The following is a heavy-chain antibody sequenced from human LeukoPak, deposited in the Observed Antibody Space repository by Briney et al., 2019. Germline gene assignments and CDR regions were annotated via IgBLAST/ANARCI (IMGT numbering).Heavy chain of an antibody. CDR2: ISSSSSYI. CDR3: ARNLLRHDAFDI. Sequence: GGSLRLSCAASGFTFSSYAMNWVRQAPGKGLEWVPSISSSSSYIYYADSVKGRFTISRDNAKNSLYLQMNSLRAEDTAVYYCARNLLRHDAFDIWGQGTMVTVSS. V-gene: IGHV3-21*01. CDR1: GFTFSSYA. D-gene: IGHD2-15*01. J-gene: IGHJ3*02.